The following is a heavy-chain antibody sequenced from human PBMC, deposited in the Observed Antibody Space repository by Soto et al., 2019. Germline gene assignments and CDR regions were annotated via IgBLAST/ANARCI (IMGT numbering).Heavy chain of an antibody. CDR1: GGTFSSYT. J-gene: IGHJ4*02. CDR2: IIPILGIA. Sequence: QVQLVQSGAEVKKPGSSVKVSCKASGGTFSSYTISWVRQAPGQGLEWMGRIIPILGIANYAQKFQGRVTITADKSTSTAYMELSSLRSEDTAVYYCACRGGYNPLDYWGQGTLVTVSS. D-gene: IGHD1-26*01. CDR3: ACRGGYNPLDY. V-gene: IGHV1-69*02.